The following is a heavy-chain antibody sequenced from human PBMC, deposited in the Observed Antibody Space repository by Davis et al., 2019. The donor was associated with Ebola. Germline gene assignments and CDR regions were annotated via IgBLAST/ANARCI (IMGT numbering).Heavy chain of an antibody. CDR1: GFTFSDYY. CDR3: ARDLLTSCYDY. Sequence: GESLKISCAASGFTFSDYYMSWIRQAPGKGLAWVSYISSSGSTIYYADSVKGRFTISRDNAKNSLYLQMNSLRAEDTAVYYCARDLLTSCYDYWGQGTLVTVSS. J-gene: IGHJ4*02. CDR2: ISSSGSTI. D-gene: IGHD2-2*01. V-gene: IGHV3-11*04.